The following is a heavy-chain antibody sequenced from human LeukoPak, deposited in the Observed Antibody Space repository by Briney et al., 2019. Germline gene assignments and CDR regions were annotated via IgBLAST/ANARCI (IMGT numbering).Heavy chain of an antibody. V-gene: IGHV7-4-1*02. J-gene: IGHJ6*02. CDR1: GYTFTSYA. CDR3: ARVDNSYYYYGMDV. Sequence: ASVKVSCKASGYTFTSYAMNWVRQAPGQGLEWMGWINTNTGNPTYAQGFTGRFVFSLDTSVSTAYLQISSLKAEGTAVYYCARVDNSYYYYGMDVWGQGTTVTVSS. CDR2: INTNTGNP. D-gene: IGHD1-1*01.